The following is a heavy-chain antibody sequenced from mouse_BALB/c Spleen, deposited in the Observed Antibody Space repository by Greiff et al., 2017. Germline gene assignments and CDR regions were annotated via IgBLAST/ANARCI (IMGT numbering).Heavy chain of an antibody. D-gene: IGHD2-4*01. Sequence: EVQLQQSGPELVKPGASVKVSCKASGYSFTESTLYWVKQSHGKSLEWIGGFNPNSGGTSYNTKFKGKATLTVDKSSSTAYMELRSLTSEDSAVYYCARNDYSYAMDYWGQGTSVTVSS. CDR1: GYSFTEST. CDR2: FNPNSGGT. J-gene: IGHJ4*01. V-gene: IGHV1-18*01. CDR3: ARNDYSYAMDY.